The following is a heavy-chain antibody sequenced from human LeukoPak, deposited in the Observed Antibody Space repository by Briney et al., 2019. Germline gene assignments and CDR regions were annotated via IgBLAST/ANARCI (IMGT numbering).Heavy chain of an antibody. D-gene: IGHD5-12*01. CDR3: ARDEIGYSGYCRH. J-gene: IGHJ4*02. CDR1: GFTFSSYA. Sequence: GGSLRLSCAASGFTFSSYAMHWVRQAPGKGLEWVAVISYDGSNKYYADSVKGRFTISRDNSKNTLYLQMNSLRAEDTAVYYCARDEIGYSGYCRHWGQGTLVTVSS. V-gene: IGHV3-30-3*01. CDR2: ISYDGSNK.